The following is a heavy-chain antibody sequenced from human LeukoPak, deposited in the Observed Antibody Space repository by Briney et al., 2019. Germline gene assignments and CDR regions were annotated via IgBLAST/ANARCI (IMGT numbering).Heavy chain of an antibody. Sequence: GGSLRLSCAASGFTFSSYGMHCVRHAPGKGLEGVAFIRYDGSNKYYADSVKGRFTISRDNSKNTLYLQMNSLRAEDTAVYYCAKSRGYSYGYEAYFDYWGQGTLVTVSS. D-gene: IGHD5-18*01. CDR3: AKSRGYSYGYEAYFDY. J-gene: IGHJ4*02. CDR2: IRYDGSNK. V-gene: IGHV3-30*02. CDR1: GFTFSSYG.